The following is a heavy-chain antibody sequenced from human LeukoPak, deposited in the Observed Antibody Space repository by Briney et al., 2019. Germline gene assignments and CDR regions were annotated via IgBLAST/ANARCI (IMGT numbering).Heavy chain of an antibody. V-gene: IGHV4-39*01. D-gene: IGHD3-10*01. CDR3: ARNRYYYGSGNYGVPNWFDP. Sequence: PSETPSLTCTVSGDSISSSSSYWGWIRQPPGKGLEWIGSIYYSGSTYYNTSLKSRVTISVDTSKNQFSLKLNSVTAADTAVYYCARNRYYYGSGNYGVPNWFDPWGQGTLVTVSS. J-gene: IGHJ5*02. CDR1: GDSISSSSSY. CDR2: IYYSGST.